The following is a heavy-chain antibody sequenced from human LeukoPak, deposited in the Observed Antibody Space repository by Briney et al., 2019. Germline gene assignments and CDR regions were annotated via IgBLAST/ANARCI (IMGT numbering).Heavy chain of an antibody. CDR1: GFTFSNYA. D-gene: IGHD3-3*01. Sequence: GGSLRLSCAASGFTFSNYAMNWVRRAPGKGLEWVALIRHDGSIKYYADSVKGRFTISRDNSKNTLCLQMNSLRPEDTAVYSCAKLLFWSGYNDALDIWGQGTKVIVSS. J-gene: IGHJ3*02. CDR2: IRHDGSIK. CDR3: AKLLFWSGYNDALDI. V-gene: IGHV3-30*02.